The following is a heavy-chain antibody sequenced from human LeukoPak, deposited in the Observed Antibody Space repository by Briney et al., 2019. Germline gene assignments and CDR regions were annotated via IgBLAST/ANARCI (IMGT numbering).Heavy chain of an antibody. CDR1: GYTLTELS. CDR3: ATVSLTGVWAYYDSSGYFNY. Sequence: GASVKVSCKVSGYTLTELSMHWVRQAPGKGLEWMGGFDPEDGETIYAQKFQGRVTMTEDTSTDTAYMELSSLRSEDTAVYYCATVSLTGVWAYYDSSGYFNYWGQGTLVTVSS. D-gene: IGHD3-22*01. CDR2: FDPEDGET. V-gene: IGHV1-24*01. J-gene: IGHJ4*02.